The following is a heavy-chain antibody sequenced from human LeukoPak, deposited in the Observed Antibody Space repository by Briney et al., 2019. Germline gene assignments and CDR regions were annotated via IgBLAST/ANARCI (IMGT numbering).Heavy chain of an antibody. D-gene: IGHD6-13*01. V-gene: IGHV3-7*01. J-gene: IGHJ6*03. CDR2: IKQDGSEK. CDR3: ARDSYSSSWYYSFIDV. CDR1: GFTFSSYW. Sequence: GGSLRLSCAASGFTFSSYWMSWVRQAPGKGLEWVANIKQDGSEKYYVDSVKGRFTISRDNAKNSLYLQMNSLRAEDTAVYYCARDSYSSSWYYSFIDVWGKGTTVTISS.